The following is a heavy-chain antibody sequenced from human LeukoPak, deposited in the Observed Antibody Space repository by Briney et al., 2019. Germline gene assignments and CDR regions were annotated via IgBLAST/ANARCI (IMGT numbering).Heavy chain of an antibody. CDR2: INPNSGGT. Sequence: ASVKVSCKASGGTFSSYAISWVRQAPGQGLEWMGRINPNSGGTNYAQKFQGRVTMTRDTSISTAYMELSRLRSDDTAVYYCARVLSTYYYDSSGLSHWGQGTLVTVSS. CDR3: ARVLSTYYYDSSGLSH. D-gene: IGHD3-22*01. V-gene: IGHV1-2*06. J-gene: IGHJ4*02. CDR1: GGTFSSYA.